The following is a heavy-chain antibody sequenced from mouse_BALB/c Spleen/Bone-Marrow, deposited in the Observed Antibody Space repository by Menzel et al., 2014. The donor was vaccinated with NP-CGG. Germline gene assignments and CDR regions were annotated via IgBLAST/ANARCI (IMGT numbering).Heavy chain of an antibody. CDR3: ARGGRSYDYDRTWFAY. CDR2: ILPGSGNT. V-gene: IGHV1-9*01. D-gene: IGHD2-4*01. J-gene: IGHJ3*01. CDR1: GYTFSSYW. Sequence: QVQLQQSGAELMKPGASVKISCKATGYTFSSYWIEWIKQRPGHGLEWIGEILPGSGNTNYNEKFKGKATFTADTSSNTAYMQLSSLTSEDSAVYYCARGGRSYDYDRTWFAYWGQGTLVTVSA.